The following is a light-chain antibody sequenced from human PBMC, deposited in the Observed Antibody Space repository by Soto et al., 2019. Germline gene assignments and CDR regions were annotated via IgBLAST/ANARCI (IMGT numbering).Light chain of an antibody. V-gene: IGKV1-17*03. CDR3: LHHHNFPIT. CDR1: QGISHH. J-gene: IGKJ5*01. Sequence: DIQMTQSPSAMSASVGDKGTITSRASQGISHHLVWFQQKPGQVPKRLIYDASVLQPGVSSRFSGSGSGTDFTRTISSLQPDDFATYYWLHHHNFPITFGQGTRLETK. CDR2: DAS.